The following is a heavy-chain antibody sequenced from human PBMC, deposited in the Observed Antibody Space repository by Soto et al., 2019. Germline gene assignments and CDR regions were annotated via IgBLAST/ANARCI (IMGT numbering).Heavy chain of an antibody. CDR1: GFTVSSNY. Sequence: GESLKISCAASGFTVSSNYMSWVRQAPGKGLEWVSVIYSGGSTYYADSVKGRFTISRDNSKNTLYLQMNSLRAEDTAVYYCARGGYSSGWYNPNNAFDIWGQGTMVTVSS. J-gene: IGHJ3*02. V-gene: IGHV3-53*01. CDR3: ARGGYSSGWYNPNNAFDI. CDR2: IYSGGST. D-gene: IGHD6-19*01.